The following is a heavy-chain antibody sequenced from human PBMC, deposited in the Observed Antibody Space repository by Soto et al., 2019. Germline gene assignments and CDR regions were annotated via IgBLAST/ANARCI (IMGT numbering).Heavy chain of an antibody. J-gene: IGHJ4*02. CDR2: IYFGGST. CDR1: GGSISSFY. Sequence: SETLSLTCAVSGGSISSFYWSWIRQPPGKGLEWIGNIYFGGSTVYNPALQSRLTISTDTSKNQLSLRLTSVTAADTAVYYCAKYNNGLYYYFDYWGRGILVTVSS. V-gene: IGHV4-59*01. CDR3: AKYNNGLYYYFDY. D-gene: IGHD2-8*01.